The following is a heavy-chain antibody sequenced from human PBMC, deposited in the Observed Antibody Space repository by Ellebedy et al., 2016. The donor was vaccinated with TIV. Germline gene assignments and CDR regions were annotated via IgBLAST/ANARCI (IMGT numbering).Heavy chain of an antibody. J-gene: IGHJ4*02. V-gene: IGHV3-53*01. CDR3: ARDANSGSTEA. D-gene: IGHD4-11*01. Sequence: GESLKISCAASGFTVSSNYMSWVRQAPGKGLEWVSVIYIGGNTYYADSVKGRFIISRDNSKNTLYLQMNNLGAEDTALYYCARDANSGSTEAWGQGALVTVSS. CDR2: IYIGGNT. CDR1: GFTVSSNY.